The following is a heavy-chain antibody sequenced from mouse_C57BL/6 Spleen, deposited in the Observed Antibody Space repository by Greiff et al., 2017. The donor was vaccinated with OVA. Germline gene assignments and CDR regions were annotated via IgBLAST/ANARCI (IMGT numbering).Heavy chain of an antibody. V-gene: IGHV1-54*01. CDR1: GYAFTNYL. CDR2: INPGSGGT. D-gene: IGHD1-1*01. J-gene: IGHJ2*01. CDR3: ARSTTFYYFDY. Sequence: VKLQESGAELVRPGTSVKVSCKASGYAFTNYLIEWVKQRPGQGLEWIGVINPGSGGTNYNEKFKGKATLTADKSSSTAYMQLSSLTSEDSAVYFCARSTTFYYFDYWGQGTTLTVSS.